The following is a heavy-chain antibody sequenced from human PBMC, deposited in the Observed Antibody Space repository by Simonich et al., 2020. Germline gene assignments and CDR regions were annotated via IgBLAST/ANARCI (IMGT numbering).Heavy chain of an antibody. V-gene: IGHV4-39*01. CDR1: GGSISSSSYY. CDR3: ARWAYSSSYFDY. Sequence: QLQLQESGPGLVKPSETLSLTCTVSGGSISSSSYYWGWIRQPPGKGLEGTGSIYYNGSTSHNPSLKSRVTRSVDTSKNQFSLKLSSVTAADTAVYYCARWAYSSSYFDYWCQGTLVTVSS. CDR2: IYYNGST. D-gene: IGHD6-6*01. J-gene: IGHJ4*02.